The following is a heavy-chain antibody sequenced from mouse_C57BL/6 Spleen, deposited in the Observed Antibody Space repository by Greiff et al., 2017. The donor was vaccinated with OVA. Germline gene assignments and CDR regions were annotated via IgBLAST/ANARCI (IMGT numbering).Heavy chain of an antibody. CDR2: ISYDGSN. CDR1: GYSITSGYY. V-gene: IGHV3-6*01. CDR3: ASNGYYAEDY. J-gene: IGHJ4*01. Sequence: EVKLQESGPGLVKPSQSLSLTCSVTGYSITSGYYWNWIRQFPGNKLEWMGYISYDGSNNYNPSLTNRISITRDTSKNQFFLKLNSVTTEDTATYYCASNGYYAEDYWGQGTSVTVSS.